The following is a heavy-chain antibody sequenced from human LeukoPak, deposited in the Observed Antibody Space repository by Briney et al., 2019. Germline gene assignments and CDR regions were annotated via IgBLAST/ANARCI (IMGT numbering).Heavy chain of an antibody. CDR2: VSGSGGST. CDR3: AKDLDIVATITGN. J-gene: IGHJ4*02. Sequence: PGGSLRLSCAASGFTFSSYSMNWVRQAPGKGLEWVPGVSGSGGSTYYAGSVKGRFTISRDNSKNTLYLQMNSLRAEDTAVYYCAKDLDIVATITGNWGQGTLVTVSS. CDR1: GFTFSSYS. D-gene: IGHD5-12*01. V-gene: IGHV3-23*01.